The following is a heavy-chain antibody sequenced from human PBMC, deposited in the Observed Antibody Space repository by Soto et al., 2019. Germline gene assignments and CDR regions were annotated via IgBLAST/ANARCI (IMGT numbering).Heavy chain of an antibody. CDR2: ISHSGSGT. Sequence: QVQLQQWGAGLLKPSETLSLICTVCGGSFSGKYWSWIRQPPGMGLEWIGEISHSGSGTNYNPSLKSRVTISVDTSKNQFSLKLSSVTAADTAMYYCARGHLPGGNTFYYDYWGQGTLVTVSS. CDR3: ARGHLPGGNTFYYDY. D-gene: IGHD2-15*01. J-gene: IGHJ4*02. CDR1: GGSFSGKY. V-gene: IGHV4-34*01.